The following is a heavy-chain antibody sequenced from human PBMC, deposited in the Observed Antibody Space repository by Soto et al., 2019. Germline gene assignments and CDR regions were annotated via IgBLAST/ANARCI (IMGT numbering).Heavy chain of an antibody. CDR1: GAPISTGNW. Sequence: QVHLQESGPRLVQSSGTLSLTCGVSGAPISTGNWWTWVRQPPGKGLEWIGEIYHGGNTNYRPSLYSRVTISVDKSKNQFSLRLRSVNAADTAVYYCARHSSYYYDSSAYYDSWGQGTLVTVSS. V-gene: IGHV4-4*02. J-gene: IGHJ5*01. CDR3: ARHSSYYYDSSAYYDS. CDR2: IYHGGNT. D-gene: IGHD3-22*01.